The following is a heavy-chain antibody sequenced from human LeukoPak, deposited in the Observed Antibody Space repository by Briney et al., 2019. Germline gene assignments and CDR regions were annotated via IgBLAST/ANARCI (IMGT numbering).Heavy chain of an antibody. CDR1: GFTFSSYW. J-gene: IGHJ4*02. Sequence: SGGSLRLSCAASGFTFSSYWMHWVRQAPGKGLVWVSRINTDGSSTSYADSVKGRFTISRDNAKNTLYLQMNSLRAEDTAVYYCARDDSYEIFDYWGQGTLVTVSS. CDR2: INTDGSST. V-gene: IGHV3-74*01. CDR3: ARDDSYEIFDY. D-gene: IGHD5-18*01.